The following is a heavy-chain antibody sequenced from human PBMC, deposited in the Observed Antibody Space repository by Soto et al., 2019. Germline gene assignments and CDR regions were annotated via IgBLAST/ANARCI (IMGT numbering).Heavy chain of an antibody. V-gene: IGHV1-18*04. D-gene: IGHD6-13*01. Sequence: QVQLVQSGAEVKKPGASVKVSCKASGYTFTSYGISWVRQAPGQGLEWMGWISAYNGNTNYAQKLQGRVTMTTDTSTSTDYMELRSLRSDDAAVYYCARDFEEIAAAGTAISYYYGMDVWGQGTTVTVSS. J-gene: IGHJ6*02. CDR3: ARDFEEIAAAGTAISYYYGMDV. CDR1: GYTFTSYG. CDR2: ISAYNGNT.